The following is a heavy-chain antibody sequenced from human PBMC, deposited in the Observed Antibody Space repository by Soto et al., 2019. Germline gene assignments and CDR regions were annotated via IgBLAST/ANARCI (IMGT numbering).Heavy chain of an antibody. Sequence: GVSLRLSCAASGFTFSSYAMSWVRQAPGKGLEWVSAISGSGGSTYYADSVKGRFTISRDNSKNTLYLQMNSLRAEDTAVYYCEKAPRGGTSDWFDHWGQGTLGTVSS. J-gene: IGHJ5*02. D-gene: IGHD2-15*01. CDR1: GFTFSSYA. CDR2: ISGSGGST. V-gene: IGHV3-23*01. CDR3: EKAPRGGTSDWFDH.